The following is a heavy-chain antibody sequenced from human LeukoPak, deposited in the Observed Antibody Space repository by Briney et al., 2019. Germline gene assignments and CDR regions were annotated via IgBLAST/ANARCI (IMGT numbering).Heavy chain of an antibody. CDR1: GYTLTELS. J-gene: IGHJ4*02. V-gene: IGHV1-24*01. Sequence: RASVKVSCKVSGYTLTELSMHWVRQAPGKGLEWMGGFDPEDGETIYAQKFQGRVTMTEDTSTDTAYMELSSLRSEDTAVYYCARDGFRIAVAGSLSLPDYWGQGTLVTVSS. CDR3: ARDGFRIAVAGSLSLPDY. CDR2: FDPEDGET. D-gene: IGHD6-19*01.